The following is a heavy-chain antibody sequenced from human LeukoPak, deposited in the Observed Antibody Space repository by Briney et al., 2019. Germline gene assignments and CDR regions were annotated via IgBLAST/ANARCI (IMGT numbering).Heavy chain of an antibody. CDR2: ISSSSSTI. CDR1: GFTFSSYS. CDR3: ARERGRIEQYYGMDV. V-gene: IGHV3-48*04. D-gene: IGHD1/OR15-1a*01. J-gene: IGHJ6*02. Sequence: PGGSLRLSCAASGFTFSSYSMNWVRQAPGKGLEWVSYISSSSSTIYYADSVKGRFTISRDNAKNSLYLQMNSLRAEDTAVYYCARERGRIEQYYGMDVWGQGTTVTVSS.